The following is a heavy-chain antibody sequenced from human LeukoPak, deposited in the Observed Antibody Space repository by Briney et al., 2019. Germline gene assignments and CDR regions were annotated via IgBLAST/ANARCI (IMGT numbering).Heavy chain of an antibody. J-gene: IGHJ4*02. CDR3: ARYGSGWYRD. V-gene: IGHV3-33*01. Sequence: PGRSLRLSCAASGFTFSSYGMHWVRQAPGKGLEWVAVIWYDGSNKYYADSMKGRFTISRDNSKNTLYLQMNSLRAEDTAVYYCARYGSGWYRDWGQGTLVTVSS. CDR2: IWYDGSNK. CDR1: GFTFSSYG. D-gene: IGHD6-19*01.